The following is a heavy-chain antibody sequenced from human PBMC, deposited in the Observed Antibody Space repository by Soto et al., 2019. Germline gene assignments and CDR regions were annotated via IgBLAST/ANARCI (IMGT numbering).Heavy chain of an antibody. CDR3: ARLPAVAGTGDWFDP. CDR1: GGSISPYY. V-gene: IGHV4-59*08. Sequence: QVQLQESGPGLVKPSETLSLTCTVSGGSISPYYWSWIRQSPGKGLEWIGYSHYRGSTNYNPSSKSRVTISVATSDNQFSLQLRFVTAADTAVYSCARLPAVAGTGDWFDPWGQGTLVTVST. J-gene: IGHJ5*02. D-gene: IGHD6-19*01. CDR2: SHYRGST.